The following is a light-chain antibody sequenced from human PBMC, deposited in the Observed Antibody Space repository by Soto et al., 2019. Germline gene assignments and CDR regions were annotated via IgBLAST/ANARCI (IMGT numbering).Light chain of an antibody. CDR1: QDILSW. CDR2: ASS. J-gene: IGKJ3*01. V-gene: IGKV1-12*01. Sequence: DIQMTQAPSSVSASVGDRVTITCRASQDILSWLAWYQQKPGEAPRLLSYASSNLQSGVPSKFSGNGSGTDFTLTTGSLQPEDFATYYSQQSNSFPITFGPGTRLDIK. CDR3: QQSNSFPIT.